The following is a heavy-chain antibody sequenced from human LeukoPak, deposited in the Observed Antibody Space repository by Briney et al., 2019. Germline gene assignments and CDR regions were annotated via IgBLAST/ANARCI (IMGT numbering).Heavy chain of an antibody. CDR2: IYYSGSV. Sequence: PSETLSLTCAVSGYSISSDNWWGWIRQPPGKGLEWIGYIYYSGSVFYNPSLKSRVTMSVDTSKNQFSLQLRSVTAVDTAVYYCARVGVYWFDPWGQGTLVTVSS. J-gene: IGHJ5*02. CDR1: GYSISSDNW. V-gene: IGHV4-28*05. CDR3: ARVGVYWFDP.